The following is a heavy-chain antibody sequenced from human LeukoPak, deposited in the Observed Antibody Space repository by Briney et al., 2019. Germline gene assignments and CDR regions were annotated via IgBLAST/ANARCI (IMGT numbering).Heavy chain of an antibody. J-gene: IGHJ4*02. CDR3: ARGEIAVAGYPFDY. D-gene: IGHD6-19*01. V-gene: IGHV3-11*06. CDR1: GFTFSVYY. Sequence: GGSLRLSCAASGFTFSVYYMSWIRQAPGKGLEWVSYISSSSSYTNYADSVKGRFTISRDNAKNSLYLQMNSLRAEDTAVYYCARGEIAVAGYPFDYWGQGTLVTVSS. CDR2: ISSSSSYT.